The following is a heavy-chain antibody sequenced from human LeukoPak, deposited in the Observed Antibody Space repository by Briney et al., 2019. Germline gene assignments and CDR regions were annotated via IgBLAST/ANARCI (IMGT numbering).Heavy chain of an antibody. Sequence: GGSLRLSCAASGFAFSSYAMSWVRQAPGKGLEWVSAISGSGGTYYADSVKGRFTISRDNSKNTLYLQMNSLRAEDTAVYYCAKEGFDYWGQGTLVTVSS. V-gene: IGHV3-23*01. CDR2: ISGSGGT. J-gene: IGHJ4*02. CDR1: GFAFSSYA. CDR3: AKEGFDY.